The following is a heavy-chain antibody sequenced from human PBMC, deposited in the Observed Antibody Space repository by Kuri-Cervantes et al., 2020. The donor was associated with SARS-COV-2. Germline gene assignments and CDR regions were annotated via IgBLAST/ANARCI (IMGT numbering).Heavy chain of an antibody. V-gene: IGHV1-18*01. D-gene: IGHD6-13*01. J-gene: IGHJ4*02. Sequence: ASVKVSCKASGYAFISYSISWMRQAPGQGLEWMGWISVYNDNTNYAQKLQGRVTMTTDTSTSTAYMELRSLRSDDAAVYYCARGSSSRDYFDYWGQGTLVTVSS. CDR3: ARGSSSRDYFDY. CDR1: GYAFISYS. CDR2: ISVYNDNT.